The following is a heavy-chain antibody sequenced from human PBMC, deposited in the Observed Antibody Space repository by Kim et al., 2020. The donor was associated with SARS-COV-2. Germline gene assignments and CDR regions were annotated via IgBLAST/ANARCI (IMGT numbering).Heavy chain of an antibody. J-gene: IGHJ4*02. V-gene: IGHV4-39*01. Sequence: SRVTIACDTSKNQFSLKLSSVTAADTAVYYCARRRGYCSGGSCYPYYFDYWGQGTLVTVSS. CDR3: ARRRGYCSGGSCYPYYFDY. D-gene: IGHD2-15*01.